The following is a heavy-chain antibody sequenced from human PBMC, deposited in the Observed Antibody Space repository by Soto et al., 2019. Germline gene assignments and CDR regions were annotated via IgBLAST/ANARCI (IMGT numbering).Heavy chain of an antibody. Sequence: GGSLRLSCAASGFTFSSYSMNWVHQAPGKGLEWVSSISSSSSYIYYADSVKGRFTISRDNAKNSLYLQMNSLRAEDTAVYYCARPYYYDSSGYYPAAFDIWGQGTMVTVSS. CDR3: ARPYYYDSSGYYPAAFDI. CDR2: ISSSSSYI. J-gene: IGHJ3*02. CDR1: GFTFSSYS. V-gene: IGHV3-21*01. D-gene: IGHD3-22*01.